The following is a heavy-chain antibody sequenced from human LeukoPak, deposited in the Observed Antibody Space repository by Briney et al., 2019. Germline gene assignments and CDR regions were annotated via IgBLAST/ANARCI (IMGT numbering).Heavy chain of an antibody. CDR3: ARHAWENRAYYYYYMDV. D-gene: IGHD1-26*01. V-gene: IGHV4-39*01. CDR2: IYYSGST. J-gene: IGHJ6*03. Sequence: PSETLSLTCTVSGGSISSSSYYWGWIRQPPGKGLEWIGSIYYSGSTYYNPSLKSRVTISVDMSKNQFSLKLSSVTAADTAVYYCARHAWENRAYYYYYMDVWGKGTTVTVSS. CDR1: GGSISSSSYY.